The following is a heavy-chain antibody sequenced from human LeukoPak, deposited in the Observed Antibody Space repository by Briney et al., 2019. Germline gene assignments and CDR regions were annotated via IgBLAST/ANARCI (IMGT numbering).Heavy chain of an antibody. D-gene: IGHD2/OR15-2a*01. CDR3: AREGPRGNSQFDY. CDR1: GFTFSSYG. J-gene: IGHJ4*02. CDR2: IWYDGSNK. V-gene: IGHV3-33*01. Sequence: GGSLRLSCAASGFTFSSYGMHWVRQAPGKGLEWVALIWYDGSNKYYTDSVKGRLTISRDNSENTLYLQMNSLRAEDTAIYYCAREGPRGNSQFDYWGQGTLVTVSS.